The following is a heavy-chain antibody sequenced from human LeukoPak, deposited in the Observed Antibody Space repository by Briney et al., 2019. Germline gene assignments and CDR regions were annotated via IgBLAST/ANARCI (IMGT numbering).Heavy chain of an antibody. J-gene: IGHJ4*02. CDR3: ASYSSLDY. CDR2: IYSGGST. V-gene: IGHV3-53*01. D-gene: IGHD6-13*01. Sequence: GGSLRLFCAASGFTVSSNYMSWVRQAPGKGLEWVSLIYSGGSTYYADSVKGRFTISRDNSKNTLYLQMNSLRAEDTAVYYCASYSSLDYWGQGTLVTVSS. CDR1: GFTVSSNY.